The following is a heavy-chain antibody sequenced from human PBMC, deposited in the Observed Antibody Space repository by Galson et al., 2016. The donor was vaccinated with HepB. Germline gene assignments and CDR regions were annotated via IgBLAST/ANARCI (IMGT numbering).Heavy chain of an antibody. D-gene: IGHD1-26*01. CDR3: ARDSGTPPPRRGPSSGY. Sequence: SLRLSCAASGFTVSNNYMIWFRQAPGKVLEWVSLIYSTGTTSYADSVQGRFTIPTDSSKNTLYLQMNSLRAEDTAIYYCARDSGTPPPRRGPSSGYWGQGTLVTVSS. V-gene: IGHV3-53*01. CDR2: IYSTGTT. CDR1: GFTVSNNY. J-gene: IGHJ4*02.